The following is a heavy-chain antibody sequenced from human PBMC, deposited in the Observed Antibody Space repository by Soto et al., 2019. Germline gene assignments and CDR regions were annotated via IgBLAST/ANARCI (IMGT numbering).Heavy chain of an antibody. J-gene: IGHJ4*02. CDR2: VNTYNGNP. CDR1: GYTFTNYA. CDR3: ARDSQYSTDWQRFDS. V-gene: IGHV1-18*01. D-gene: IGHD6-6*01. Sequence: QVQLVQSGVEVKKPGASVKVSCKASGYTFTNYAISWVRQAPGRGLEWMGWVNTYNGNPNYAQIFQGRVTMTTDTSTGTAYMELRSLKSDDSPVYHCARDSQYSTDWQRFDSWGQGTLVTVSS.